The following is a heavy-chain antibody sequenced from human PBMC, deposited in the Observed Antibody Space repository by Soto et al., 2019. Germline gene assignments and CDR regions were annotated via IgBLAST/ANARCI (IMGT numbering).Heavy chain of an antibody. CDR1: GGTFSSYA. D-gene: IGHD3-22*01. CDR2: IIPIFGTA. J-gene: IGHJ3*02. Sequence: SVKVSCKXSGGTFSSYAISWVRQAPGQGLEWMGGIIPIFGTANYAQKFQGRVTITADESTSTAYMELSSLRSEDTAVYYCARDRGRGFHDSSGSPDAFDIWGQGTMVTVS. V-gene: IGHV1-69*13. CDR3: ARDRGRGFHDSSGSPDAFDI.